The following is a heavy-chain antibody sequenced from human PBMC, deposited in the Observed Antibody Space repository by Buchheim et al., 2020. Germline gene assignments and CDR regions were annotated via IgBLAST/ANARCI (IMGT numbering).Heavy chain of an antibody. CDR2: IYYSGST. D-gene: IGHD6-6*01. V-gene: IGHV4-59*01. CDR1: GGSISSYY. Sequence: QVQLQESGPGLVKPSETLSLTCTVSGGSISSYYWSWIRQPPGKGLEWIGYIYYSGSTNYNPSLKSRVTISVDTSKNQFSLKLSSVTAADTAVYYCARFMSSSPDFDYWGQGTL. J-gene: IGHJ4*02. CDR3: ARFMSSSPDFDY.